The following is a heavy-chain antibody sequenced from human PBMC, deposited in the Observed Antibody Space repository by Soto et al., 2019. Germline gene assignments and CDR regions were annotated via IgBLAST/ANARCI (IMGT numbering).Heavy chain of an antibody. CDR2: INYRGST. CDR3: VRGQPHRITIFEVVIRSYDYGMDV. D-gene: IGHD3-3*01. V-gene: IGHV4-34*01. J-gene: IGHJ6*02. CDR1: GGSFTGYY. Sequence: PSETLSLTCAFYGGSFTGYYWTWIRQTPGKGLEWIGEINYRGSTYYNPSLESRITMAVDTSKNQFSLKLSSVTAADTAVYFCVRGQPHRITIFEVVIRSYDYGMDVWGQGTTVTV.